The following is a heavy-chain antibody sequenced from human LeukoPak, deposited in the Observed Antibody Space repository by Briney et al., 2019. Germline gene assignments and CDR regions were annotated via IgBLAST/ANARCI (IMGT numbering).Heavy chain of an antibody. Sequence: ASVKVSCMASGGTFSSYAISWVRQAPGQGLEWMGGIIPIFGTANYAQKFQGRVTITTDESTSTAYMELSSLRSEDTAVYYCARMSVRGVIDGWAYPQHNAFDIWGQGTMVTVSS. D-gene: IGHD3-10*01. CDR2: IIPIFGTA. CDR3: ARMSVRGVIDGWAYPQHNAFDI. J-gene: IGHJ3*02. CDR1: GGTFSSYA. V-gene: IGHV1-69*05.